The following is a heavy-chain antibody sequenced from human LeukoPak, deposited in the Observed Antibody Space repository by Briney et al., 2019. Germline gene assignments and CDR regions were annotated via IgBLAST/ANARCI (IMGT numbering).Heavy chain of an antibody. Sequence: WESLSLTCAASGFSFGGYAWSWLRQPPGKGLEWMGFIQTTGSTKYSASLESRATMSVDTSKNQFSMDRVALTAADTAVYFCARHFVSKGYFEYWGQGILVSVSS. CDR3: ARHFVSKGYFEY. CDR1: GFSFGGYA. CDR2: IQTTGST. D-gene: IGHD2-21*01. V-gene: IGHV4-4*08. J-gene: IGHJ4*02.